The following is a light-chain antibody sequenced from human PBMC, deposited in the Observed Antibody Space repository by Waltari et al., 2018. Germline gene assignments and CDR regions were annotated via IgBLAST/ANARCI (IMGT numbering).Light chain of an antibody. CDR1: QTLLHDGGDTP. CDR3: MQALQTPYT. V-gene: IGKV2-28*01. J-gene: IGKJ2*01. CDR2: LGF. Sequence: DIMMTQSPLPLPVTLGEPASISCRSSQTLLHDGGDTPLEWYVQMPGQSPHLLINLGFHRASGVPDRLSGSGSGTDFTLKISRVEAEDAGLYYCMQALQTPYTFGQGTKLEI.